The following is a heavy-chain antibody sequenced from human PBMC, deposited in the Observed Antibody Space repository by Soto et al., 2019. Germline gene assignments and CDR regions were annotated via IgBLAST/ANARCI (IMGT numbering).Heavy chain of an antibody. J-gene: IGHJ6*02. D-gene: IGHD6-6*01. V-gene: IGHV3-30-3*01. CDR2: ISYDGSNK. Sequence: QVQLVESGGCVVQPGRSLRLSCAASGFTFSSYAMHWVRQAPGKGLEWVAVISYDGSNKYYADSVKGRFTISRDNSKNTLYLQINSLRAEDTAVYYCARSGYSSSSGYYYYGMDVWGQGTTVTVSS. CDR3: ARSGYSSSSGYYYYGMDV. CDR1: GFTFSSYA.